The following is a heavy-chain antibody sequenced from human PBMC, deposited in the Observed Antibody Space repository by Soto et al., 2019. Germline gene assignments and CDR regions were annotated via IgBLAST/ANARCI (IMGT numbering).Heavy chain of an antibody. CDR3: AADYQWELELVPLGFDI. Sequence: SVKVSCKASGFTFTSSAVQWVRQARGQRLEWIGWIVVGSGSTNYAQKFQERVTITRDMSTSTAYMELSSLRSEDTAVYYCAADYQWELELVPLGFDIWGQGTMVTVSS. CDR2: IVVGSGST. CDR1: GFTFTSSA. V-gene: IGHV1-58*01. J-gene: IGHJ3*02. D-gene: IGHD1-7*01.